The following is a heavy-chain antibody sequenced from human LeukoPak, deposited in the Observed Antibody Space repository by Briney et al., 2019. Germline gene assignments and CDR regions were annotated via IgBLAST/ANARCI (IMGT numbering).Heavy chain of an antibody. D-gene: IGHD3-22*01. CDR2: IYSGGST. Sequence: GGSLRLSCAASGFTVSSNYMSWVRQAPGRGLEWVSVIYSGGSTYYADSVKGRFTISRDNSKNTLYLQMNSLRAEDTAVYYCAITYYYDRSGDYWGQGTLVTVSS. CDR3: AITYYYDRSGDY. V-gene: IGHV3-53*01. CDR1: GFTVSSNY. J-gene: IGHJ4*02.